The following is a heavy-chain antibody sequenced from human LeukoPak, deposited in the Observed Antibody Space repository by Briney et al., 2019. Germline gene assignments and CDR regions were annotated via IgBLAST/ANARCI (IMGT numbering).Heavy chain of an antibody. V-gene: IGHV1-8*01. J-gene: IGHJ5*02. CDR2: MNPNSGNT. Sequence: EASVKASCKASGYTFTSYDINWVRQATGQGLEWMGWMNPNSGNTGYAQKFQGRVTMTRNTSISTAYMELSSLRSEDTAVYYCARGLGTLWFGEEGSWGQGTLVTVSS. CDR3: ARGLGTLWFGEEGS. D-gene: IGHD3-10*01. CDR1: GYTFTSYD.